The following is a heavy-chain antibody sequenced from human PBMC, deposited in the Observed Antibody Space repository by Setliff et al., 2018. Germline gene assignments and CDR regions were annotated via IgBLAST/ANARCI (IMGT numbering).Heavy chain of an antibody. CDR3: ARDPGVHSGTWCLDS. CDR2: VSFFGSA. V-gene: IGHV4-39*07. CDR1: GVSFSSTTFY. D-gene: IGHD2-8*01. Sequence: TSETLSLTCNVSGVSFSSTTFYWAWIRQSPGKGLEWIGSVSFFGSAYYNPSLQSRGAISLDTSRNQFSLELSSVTAADTAVYYCARDPGVHSGTWCLDSWGQGTQVTSPQ. J-gene: IGHJ4*02.